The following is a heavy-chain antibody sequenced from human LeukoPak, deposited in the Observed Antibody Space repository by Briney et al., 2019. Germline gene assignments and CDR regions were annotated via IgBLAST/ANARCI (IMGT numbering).Heavy chain of an antibody. Sequence: PGGPLRLSCAASGFTFSRYSMNWVRQAPGKGLEWISYIGISSGNTKYADPVKGRFTISGDKAKNSLYLQMNSLRVEDTAVYYCARDTKYAFDNWGQGTLVTVSS. D-gene: IGHD2-2*01. J-gene: IGHJ4*02. CDR2: IGISSGNT. CDR1: GFTFSRYS. V-gene: IGHV3-48*01. CDR3: ARDTKYAFDN.